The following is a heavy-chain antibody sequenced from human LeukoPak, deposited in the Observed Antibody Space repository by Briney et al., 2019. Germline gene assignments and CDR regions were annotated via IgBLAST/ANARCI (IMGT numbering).Heavy chain of an antibody. D-gene: IGHD3-3*01. J-gene: IGHJ4*02. Sequence: GASVKVSCKTSGYTFTQFAINWMRQAPGQGLEWLGWVNMYTRIPTYAQGFTGRFVFSLDTSVSTAYLQISSLKAEDTAVYYCARDAPDGGVSKFDYWGQGTLVTVSS. CDR2: VNMYTRIP. V-gene: IGHV7-4-1*02. CDR3: ARDAPDGGVSKFDY. CDR1: GYTFTQFA.